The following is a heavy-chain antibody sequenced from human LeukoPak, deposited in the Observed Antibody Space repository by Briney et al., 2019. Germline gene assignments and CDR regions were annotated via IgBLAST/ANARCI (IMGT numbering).Heavy chain of an antibody. V-gene: IGHV4-59*01. J-gene: IGHJ4*02. Sequence: SETLSLTCTVSGGSISNYYWSWIRQPPGKGLEWIGFIYYSGSTNYNPSLRSRVTISVDTSKNQFSLKLSSVTAADTALYYCARGPGSYDFDYWGQGTLVTVSS. D-gene: IGHD1-26*01. CDR1: GGSISNYY. CDR3: ARGPGSYDFDY. CDR2: IYYSGST.